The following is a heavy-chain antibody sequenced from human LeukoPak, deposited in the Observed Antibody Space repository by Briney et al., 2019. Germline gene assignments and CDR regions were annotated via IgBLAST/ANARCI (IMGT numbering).Heavy chain of an antibody. J-gene: IGHJ4*02. CDR2: IYSGGST. Sequence: GGSLRLSCAASGFTVSSNYMSWVRQAPGKGLEWVSVIYSGGSTYYADSVKGRFTISRDNSKNTLYLQMKSLRAEDTAVYYCARVSSSGWDFDYWGQGTLVTVSS. D-gene: IGHD6-19*01. V-gene: IGHV3-53*01. CDR3: ARVSSSGWDFDY. CDR1: GFTVSSNY.